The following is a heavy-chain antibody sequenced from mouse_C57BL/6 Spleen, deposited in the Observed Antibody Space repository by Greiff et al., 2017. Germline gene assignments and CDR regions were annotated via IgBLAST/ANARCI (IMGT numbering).Heavy chain of an antibody. J-gene: IGHJ2*01. CDR3: ARLRGSSGYVLDY. CDR1: GYTFTSYW. V-gene: IGHV1-64*01. Sequence: QVQLQQPGAELVKPGASVKLSCKASGYTFTSYWMHWVKQRPGQGLEWIGMIHPNSGSTNYNEKFKSKATLTVDKSSSTAYKQLSSLTSEDSAVYYCARLRGSSGYVLDYWGQGTTLTVSS. CDR2: IHPNSGST. D-gene: IGHD3-2*02.